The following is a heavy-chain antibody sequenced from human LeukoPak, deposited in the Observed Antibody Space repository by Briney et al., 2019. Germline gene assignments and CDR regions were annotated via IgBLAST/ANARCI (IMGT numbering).Heavy chain of an antibody. V-gene: IGHV3-74*01. J-gene: IGHJ4*02. CDR2: IASDGSST. Sequence: PGGSLRLSCAVSGFTFSSYWMNWVRQAPGKGLVWVSRIASDGSSTTYADSVKGRFSISRDNAKNTLYLQMNSLRVEDTAVYYCARGRPHGNDYWGQGTLVIVSS. CDR3: ARGRPHGNDY. CDR1: GFTFSSYW. D-gene: IGHD4-23*01.